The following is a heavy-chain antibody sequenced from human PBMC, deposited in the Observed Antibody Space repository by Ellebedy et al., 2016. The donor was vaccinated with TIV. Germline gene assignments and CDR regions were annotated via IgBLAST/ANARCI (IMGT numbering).Heavy chain of an antibody. J-gene: IGHJ4*02. CDR2: PYPLGNT. Sequence: MPSETLSLTCSVTGGSILTSGYYWGWIRQSPGKGLEWIGSPYPLGNTYYNPSLKSRVTISVDTSKNQFSLRLSSVTAADTAVYFCARPPPLHNSNWHYFADWGQGSLVTVSS. V-gene: IGHV4-39*01. D-gene: IGHD6-13*01. CDR3: ARPPPLHNSNWHYFAD. CDR1: GGSILTSGYY.